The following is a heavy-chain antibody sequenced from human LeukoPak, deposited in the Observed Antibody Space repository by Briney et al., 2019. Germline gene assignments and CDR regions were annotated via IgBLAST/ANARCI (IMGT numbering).Heavy chain of an antibody. D-gene: IGHD5-12*01. CDR1: GFTFSSYA. V-gene: IGHV3-23*01. CDR3: ANWDIVATIIEN. J-gene: IGHJ4*02. CDR2: ISGSGGST. Sequence: GSLRLSCAASGFTFSSYAMSWVRQAPGKGLEWVSAISGSGGSTYYADSVKGRFTISRDNSENTLYLQMNSLRAEDTAVYYCANWDIVATIIENWGQGTLVTVSS.